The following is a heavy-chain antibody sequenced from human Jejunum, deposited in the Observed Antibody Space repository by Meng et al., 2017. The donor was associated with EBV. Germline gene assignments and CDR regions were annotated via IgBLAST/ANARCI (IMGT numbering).Heavy chain of an antibody. Sequence: EVQLGESGGGLVQPGGSLRLSCAASGFTFSSYDMHWVRQATGKGLEWVSGIGTAGDTYYLGSVKGRFTISRENAKNSLYLQMNSLGVGDTAVYYCARGSGTTRHYWGQGTLVTVSS. J-gene: IGHJ4*02. CDR3: ARGSGTTRHY. CDR2: IGTAGDT. CDR1: GFTFSSYD. D-gene: IGHD1-1*01. V-gene: IGHV3-13*01.